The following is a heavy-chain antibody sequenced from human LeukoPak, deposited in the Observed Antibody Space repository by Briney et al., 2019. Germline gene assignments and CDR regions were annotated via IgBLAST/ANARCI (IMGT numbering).Heavy chain of an antibody. D-gene: IGHD1-26*01. CDR2: INPNSGGT. J-gene: IGHJ4*02. Sequence: ASVKVSCKASGYTFSGYYMHWVRQAPGQGLEWMGWINPNSGGTYYTQKFQGRVTMTRDTSISTAYMELSSLRSDDTAVYHCARGGYSGTEKPNDYWGQGTLVTVSS. V-gene: IGHV1-2*02. CDR3: ARGGYSGTEKPNDY. CDR1: GYTFSGYY.